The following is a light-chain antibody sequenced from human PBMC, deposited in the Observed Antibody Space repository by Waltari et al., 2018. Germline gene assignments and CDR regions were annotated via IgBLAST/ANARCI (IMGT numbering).Light chain of an antibody. CDR1: QGIGND. CDR2: EAS. V-gene: IGKV1-17*01. J-gene: IGKJ1*01. Sequence: IQMTQSPSSLSASVGDRVIITCRASQGIGNDLGWYQQKRGKVPQRLIYEASTLQSGVPSRFSGSGSGTEFTLTISSLQPEDFATFYCLQYNTYPWTFGQGTKVEVK. CDR3: LQYNTYPWT.